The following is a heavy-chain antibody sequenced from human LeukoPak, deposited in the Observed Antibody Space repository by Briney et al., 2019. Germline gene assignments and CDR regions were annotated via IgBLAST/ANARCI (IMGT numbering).Heavy chain of an antibody. V-gene: IGHV4-34*01. CDR1: GGSFSGYY. J-gene: IGHJ4*02. CDR3: VWGSGSRPNDC. Sequence: PWETLSLTCAVYGGSFSGYYWSWIRQPPGKGLEWIGEINHSGSTNYNPSLKSRVTISVDTSKNQFSLKLSSVTAADTAVYYCVWGSGSRPNDCWGQGTLVTVSS. CDR2: INHSGST. D-gene: IGHD3-10*01.